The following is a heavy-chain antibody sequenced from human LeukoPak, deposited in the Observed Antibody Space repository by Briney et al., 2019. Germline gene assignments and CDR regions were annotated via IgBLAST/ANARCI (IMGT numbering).Heavy chain of an antibody. CDR2: INPNSGNT. CDR3: ARGKVGAGRLYYYYMDV. J-gene: IGHJ6*03. V-gene: IGHV1-8*03. D-gene: IGHD4/OR15-4a*01. Sequence: ASVKVSCKASGYTFTSYEINWVRQATGQGLEWMGWINPNSGNTGYAQKFQGRVTITMNTSISTAYMELSSLRSEDTAVYYCARGKVGAGRLYYYYMDVWGKGTTVTVSS. CDR1: GYTFTSYE.